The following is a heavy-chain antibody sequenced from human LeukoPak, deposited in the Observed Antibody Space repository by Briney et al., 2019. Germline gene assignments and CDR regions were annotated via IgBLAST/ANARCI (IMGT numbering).Heavy chain of an antibody. CDR1: GFTFSSYW. CDR3: ARGMTRPYYMDV. V-gene: IGHV3-7*01. J-gene: IGHJ6*03. Sequence: GGSLRLSCAASGFTFSSYWMSWARQAPGKGLEWVANIKPDGSEKYYVDSVKGRFTISRDNAKNSLYLQMNSLRAEDTAVYYCARGMTRPYYMDVWGKGTTVTVSS. CDR2: IKPDGSEK.